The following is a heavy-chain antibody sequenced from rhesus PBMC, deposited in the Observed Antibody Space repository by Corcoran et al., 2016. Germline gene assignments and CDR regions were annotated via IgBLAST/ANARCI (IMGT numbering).Heavy chain of an antibody. V-gene: IGHV4-99*01. J-gene: IGHJ4*01. CDR1: GYSISSGYY. CDR2: ISGSSGSS. CDR3: ARTTVATSTFDY. D-gene: IGHD4-29*01. Sequence: QVQLQESGPGLVKPSETLSLTCAVSGYSISSGYYWGWIRQPPGKGLEYIGYISGSSGSSYYNPSLKRRVTISKDTSKNQFSLKLSSVTAADTAVYYCARTTVATSTFDYWGQGVLVTVSS.